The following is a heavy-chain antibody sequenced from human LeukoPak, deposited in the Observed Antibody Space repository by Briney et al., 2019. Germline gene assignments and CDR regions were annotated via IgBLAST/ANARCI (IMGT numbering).Heavy chain of an antibody. CDR1: GFTFSSYW. CDR3: ARGTAECTSYSCYSYYYYYMDV. Sequence: GGSLRLSCAASGFTFSSYWMTWVRQAPETGLEWVANIKMDGSEKYYVASVKGRFTISRDNAKNSLYLQMNSLGAEDTAVYYCARGTAECTSYSCYSYYYYYMDVWGKGTTVTVSS. V-gene: IGHV3-7*01. J-gene: IGHJ6*03. CDR2: IKMDGSEK. D-gene: IGHD3-16*02.